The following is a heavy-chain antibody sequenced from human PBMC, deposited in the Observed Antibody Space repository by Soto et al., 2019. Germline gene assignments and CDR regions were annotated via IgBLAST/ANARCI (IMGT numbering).Heavy chain of an antibody. CDR1: GGSISSYY. Sequence: SEILSLTCTVSGGSISSYYWSWIRQPPGKGLEWIGYIYYSGSTNYNPSLKSRVTISVDTSKNQFSLKLSSVTAADTAVYYCARQRYIKSDFDYWGQGTLVTVSS. V-gene: IGHV4-59*08. CDR2: IYYSGST. CDR3: ARQRYIKSDFDY. J-gene: IGHJ4*02. D-gene: IGHD1-1*01.